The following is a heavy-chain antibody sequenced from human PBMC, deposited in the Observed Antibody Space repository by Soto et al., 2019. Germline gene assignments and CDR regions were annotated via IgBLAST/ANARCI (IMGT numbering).Heavy chain of an antibody. CDR1: GDSISSYF. V-gene: IGHV4-59*01. D-gene: IGHD3-22*01. J-gene: IGHJ3*01. Sequence: SETLSLTCTVPGDSISSYFWTWIRQPPGKALEWIGYMFHSGRTNYNPSLTSRVTMSADTSNNQFSLTLTSVTAADTAVYYCAKAVKYYDSTGYDAFAVWGQGIMVTVSS. CDR2: MFHSGRT. CDR3: AKAVKYYDSTGYDAFAV.